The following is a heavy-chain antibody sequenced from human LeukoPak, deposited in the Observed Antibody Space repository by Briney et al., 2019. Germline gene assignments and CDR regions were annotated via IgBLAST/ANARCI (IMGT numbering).Heavy chain of an antibody. V-gene: IGHV4-61*01. J-gene: IGHJ3*02. Sequence: SETLSFTCTVSGGSVSSGSYYWSWIRQPPGKGLEWIGYIYYSGSTNYNPSLKSRVTISVDTSKNQFSLKLSSVTAADTAVYYCARVGTADAFDIWGQGTMVTVSS. CDR3: ARVGTADAFDI. D-gene: IGHD1-1*01. CDR2: IYYSGST. CDR1: GGSVSSGSYY.